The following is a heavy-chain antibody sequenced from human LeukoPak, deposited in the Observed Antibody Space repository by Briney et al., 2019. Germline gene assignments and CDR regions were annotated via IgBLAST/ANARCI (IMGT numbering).Heavy chain of an antibody. J-gene: IGHJ4*02. CDR3: ARGSVGTGFDY. V-gene: IGHV3-7*01. CDR1: GFTFSSYW. Sequence: PGGSLRLSCAPSGFTFSSYWMSWVRQAPGKGLEWVANIKQDGSEKYYVDSVKGRFTISRDNAKNSLYLQMNSLRAEDTAVYYCARGSVGTGFDYWGQGTLVTVSS. CDR2: IKQDGSEK.